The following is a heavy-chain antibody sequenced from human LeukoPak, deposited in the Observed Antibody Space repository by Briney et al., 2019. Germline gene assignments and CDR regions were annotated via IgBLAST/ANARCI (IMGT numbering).Heavy chain of an antibody. CDR3: ARDEIYYDILTGYRHFDY. V-gene: IGHV3-48*03. D-gene: IGHD3-9*01. CDR2: ISSGSTI. J-gene: IGHJ4*02. Sequence: PGGSLRLSCAASGFTFSSYEMNWVRRAPGKGLEWVSYISSGSTIYYADSVKGRFTISRDNAKNSMYLQMNSLRAEDTAVYYCARDEIYYDILTGYRHFDYWGQGTLVTVFS. CDR1: GFTFSSYE.